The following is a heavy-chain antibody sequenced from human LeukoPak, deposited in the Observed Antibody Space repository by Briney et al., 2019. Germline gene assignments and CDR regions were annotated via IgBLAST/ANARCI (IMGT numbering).Heavy chain of an antibody. CDR1: GYTFTGYY. V-gene: IGHV1-2*06. CDR2: INPNSGGT. J-gene: IGHJ5*02. Sequence: ASVKVSCKASGYTFTGYYIHWVRQAPGQGLEWMGRINPNSGGTKYAQKFQGRVTMTRDTSISTAFMELSRLRSDDTAVYYCVREDTRDWFDPWGQGTLVTVSS. CDR3: VREDTRDWFDP.